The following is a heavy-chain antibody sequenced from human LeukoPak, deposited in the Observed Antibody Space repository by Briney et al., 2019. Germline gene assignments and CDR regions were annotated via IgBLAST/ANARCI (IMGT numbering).Heavy chain of an antibody. CDR3: ARQGGRTAPFGY. D-gene: IGHD2-21*02. V-gene: IGHV3-7*01. J-gene: IGHJ4*02. Sequence: GGSLRLSCAASGFIFSNYWMSWVRQAPGKGLEWVANIKQDGSEKYYVDSVKGRFTISRDNAKSSLNLQMDSLRAEDTAVYYCARQGGRTAPFGYWGRGTLVTVSS. CDR2: IKQDGSEK. CDR1: GFIFSNYW.